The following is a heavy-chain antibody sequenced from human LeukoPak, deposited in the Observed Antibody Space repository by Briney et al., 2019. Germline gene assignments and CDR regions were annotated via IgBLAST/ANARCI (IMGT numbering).Heavy chain of an antibody. D-gene: IGHD3-10*01. J-gene: IGHJ4*02. CDR1: GFTFSDYY. CDR3: ARVMGPYGSGSYYKAGFDY. V-gene: IGHV3-11*05. CDR2: ISSCSSYT. Sequence: GGSLRLSCAASGFTFSDYYMSWIRQAPGKGLEWVSYISSCSSYTNYADSVKGRFTISRDNAKNSLYLQMNSLRAEDTAVYYCARVMGPYGSGSYYKAGFDYWGQGTLVTVSS.